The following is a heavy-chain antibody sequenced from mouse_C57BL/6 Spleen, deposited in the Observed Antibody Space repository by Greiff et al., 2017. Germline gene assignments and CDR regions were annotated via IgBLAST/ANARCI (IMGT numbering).Heavy chain of an antibody. D-gene: IGHD2-5*01. Sequence: QVQLKQPGAELVRPGTSVKLSCKASGYTFTSYWMHWVKQRPGQGLEWIGVIDPSDSYTNYNQKFKGKATLTVDTSSSTAYMQLSSLTSEDSAVYYCAYYSNYDGFYAMDYWGQGTSVTVSS. V-gene: IGHV1-59*01. J-gene: IGHJ4*01. CDR3: AYYSNYDGFYAMDY. CDR1: GYTFTSYW. CDR2: IDPSDSYT.